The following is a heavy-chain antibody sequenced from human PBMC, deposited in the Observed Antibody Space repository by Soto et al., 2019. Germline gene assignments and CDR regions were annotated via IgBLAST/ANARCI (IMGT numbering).Heavy chain of an antibody. CDR1: GYTFSDYG. Sequence: ASVKVSCKTSGYTFSDYGLAWLRQAPGQRPEWLGWVSTYNSNTDYAQRFQGRVTMTTDTSTTTTSMELRSLRSDDTAVYYCARELNTDSSAYYSFAYWGQGTLVTVSS. D-gene: IGHD3-22*01. V-gene: IGHV1-18*01. CDR2: VSTYNSNT. J-gene: IGHJ4*02. CDR3: ARELNTDSSAYYSFAY.